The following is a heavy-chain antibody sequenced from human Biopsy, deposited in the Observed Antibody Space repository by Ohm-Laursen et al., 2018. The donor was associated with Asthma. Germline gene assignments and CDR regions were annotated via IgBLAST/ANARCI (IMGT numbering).Heavy chain of an antibody. D-gene: IGHD6-6*01. V-gene: IGHV4-39*02. CDR2: IYYSGRT. J-gene: IGHJ2*01. CDR3: ARAVSSSSYWYFDL. CDR1: GDAMSTSGSY. Sequence: TLSLTRIVSGDAMSTSGSYWGWIRQSPGKGLEWIGSIYYSGRTYYNPSLESRVTISADTSNNHFSLKVTSVTAADTAVYYCARAVSSSSYWYFDLWGRGDLVTVSS.